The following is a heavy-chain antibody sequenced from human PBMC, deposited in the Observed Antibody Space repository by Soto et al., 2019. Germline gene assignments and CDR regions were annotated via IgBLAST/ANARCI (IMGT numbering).Heavy chain of an antibody. Sequence: GGSLRLSCAASGFTFSSYSMNWVRQAPGKGLEWVSSIIGSGSYTYYADYVKGRFTISRDNSKNTLYLQMNSLRAEDTAVYYCAKGFLGSCRGARCYSFDFWGQGTPVTVSS. D-gene: IGHD2-15*01. CDR3: AKGFLGSCRGARCYSFDF. CDR1: GFTFSSYS. CDR2: IIGSGSYT. J-gene: IGHJ4*02. V-gene: IGHV3-21*04.